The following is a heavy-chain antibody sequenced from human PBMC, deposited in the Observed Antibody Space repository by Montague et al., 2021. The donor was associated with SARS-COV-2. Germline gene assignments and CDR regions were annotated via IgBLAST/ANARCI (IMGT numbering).Heavy chain of an antibody. J-gene: IGHJ4*01. CDR1: GGFFRNYY. V-gene: IGHV4-34*01. D-gene: IGHD1-26*01. Sequence: SETLSLTCAVSGGFFRNYYWSWIRQSPGKGLEWIGEVDHSGSTNYNPSLKRRVTISADISKNQFSVKLASATAADTGLYYCARGKRDYPMVVLGASPRTYFDSWGQGTPVTVSS. CDR3: ARGKRDYPMVVLGASPRTYFDS. CDR2: VDHSGST.